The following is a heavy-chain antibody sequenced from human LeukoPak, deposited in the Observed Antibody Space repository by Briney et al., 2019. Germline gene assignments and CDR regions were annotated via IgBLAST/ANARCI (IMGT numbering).Heavy chain of an antibody. Sequence: SETLSLTCTVSGGSISTYFWSWIRQPPGKGLEWSGHIYFSGSTNYNPSLESRVTMSVDTSKNQFSLTLSSVTAADTAVYYCARHKSSGSYPLDYWGQGILVTVSS. CDR1: GGSISTYF. J-gene: IGHJ4*02. D-gene: IGHD3-22*01. V-gene: IGHV4-59*08. CDR2: IYFSGST. CDR3: ARHKSSGSYPLDY.